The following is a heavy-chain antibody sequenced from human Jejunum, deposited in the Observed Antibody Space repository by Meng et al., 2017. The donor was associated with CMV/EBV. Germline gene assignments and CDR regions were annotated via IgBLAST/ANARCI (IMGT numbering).Heavy chain of an antibody. CDR1: GFNLSRFG. J-gene: IGHJ4*02. D-gene: IGHD7-27*01. CDR2: IENDGSNK. V-gene: IGHV3-30*02. CDR3: TKDAPDKWGSLS. Sequence: TSGFNLSRFGMHWVRQAPGKGLEWVAFIENDGSNKYYVDSVKGQFTISRDNSKNTLSLQMNSLRSQDTAVYYCTKDAPDKWGSLSWGQGTRVTVSS.